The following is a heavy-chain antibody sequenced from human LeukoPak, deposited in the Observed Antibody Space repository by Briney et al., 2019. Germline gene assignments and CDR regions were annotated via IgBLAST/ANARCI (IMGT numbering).Heavy chain of an antibody. J-gene: IGHJ4*02. CDR3: AKDRYGGNSGLLDY. CDR2: ISWNSGSI. D-gene: IGHD4-23*01. CDR1: GFTFSSYA. V-gene: IGHV3-9*03. Sequence: GGSLRLSCAASGFTFSSYAMTWVRQVPGKGLEWVSGISWNSGSIGYADSVKGRFTISRDNAKNSLYLQMNSLRAEDMALYYCAKDRYGGNSGLLDYWGQGTLVTVSS.